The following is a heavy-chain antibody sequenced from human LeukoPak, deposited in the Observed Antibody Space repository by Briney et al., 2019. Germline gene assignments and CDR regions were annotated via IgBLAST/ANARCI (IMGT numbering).Heavy chain of an antibody. CDR2: ISAYNGNT. V-gene: IGHV1-18*01. J-gene: IGHJ6*02. CDR3: ARDRYYDSSGPHYYYYGMDV. D-gene: IGHD3-22*01. CDR1: GYTFTSYG. Sequence: ASVKVSCKASGYTFTSYGISWVRQATGQGLEWMGWISAYNGNTNYAQKLQGRVTMTTDTSTSTAYMELRSLRSDDTAVYYCARDRYYDSSGPHYYYYGMDVWGQGTTVTVSS.